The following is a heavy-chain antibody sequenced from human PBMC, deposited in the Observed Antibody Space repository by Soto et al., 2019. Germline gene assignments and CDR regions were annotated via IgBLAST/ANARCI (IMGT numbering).Heavy chain of an antibody. J-gene: IGHJ4*02. D-gene: IGHD6-13*01. V-gene: IGHV1-46*01. CDR1: GYTFTHYY. CDR2: INPASGST. Sequence: QVQLVQSGAEVKKPGASVKVSCRPSGYTFTHYYIHWVRQAPGQGLEWLAIINPASGSTNYAQDFQSRVTLTKDTSTTTIYMELSGLIAEDTAIFYGARDLAAGDHWGQGPRVTVSS. CDR3: ARDLAAGDH.